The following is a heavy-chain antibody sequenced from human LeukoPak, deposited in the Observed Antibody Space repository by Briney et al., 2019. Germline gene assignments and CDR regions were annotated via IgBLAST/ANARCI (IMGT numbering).Heavy chain of an antibody. CDR3: ASASDFWSAYYFDY. CDR2: ISSSSSYI. Sequence: PGGSLRLSCAGSGFTFSSYTMNWVRQAPGKGLEWVSSISSSSSYIHYGDSVKGRFTISRDNAKNSLYLQMNSLRAEDTAVYYCASASDFWSAYYFDYWGQGTLVTVSS. J-gene: IGHJ4*02. V-gene: IGHV3-21*04. CDR1: GFTFSSYT. D-gene: IGHD3-3*01.